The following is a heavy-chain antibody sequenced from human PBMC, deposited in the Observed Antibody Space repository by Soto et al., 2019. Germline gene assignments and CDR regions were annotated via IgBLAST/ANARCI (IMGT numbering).Heavy chain of an antibody. CDR2: ISGSGGST. CDR3: AKSPTALAARQYYGMDV. D-gene: IGHD6-6*01. V-gene: IGHV3-23*01. J-gene: IGHJ6*02. CDR1: GFTFSSYA. Sequence: LRLSCAASGFTFSSYAMSWVRQAPGKGLEWVSAISGSGGSTYYADSVKGRFTISRDNSKNTLYLQMNSLRAEDTAVYYCAKSPTALAARQYYGMDVWGQGTKVTVSS.